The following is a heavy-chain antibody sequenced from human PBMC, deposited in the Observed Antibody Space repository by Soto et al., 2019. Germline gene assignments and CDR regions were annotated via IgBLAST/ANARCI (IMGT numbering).Heavy chain of an antibody. D-gene: IGHD3-3*01. CDR2: IKSKTDGGTT. Sequence: GGSLRLSCAASGFTFSNAWMSWVRQAPGKGLEWVGRIKSKTDGGTTDYAAPVKGRFTISRDDSKNTLYLQMNSLKTEDTAVYYCTRVSVDFWSGSPRPLDYWGQGTLVTVSS. J-gene: IGHJ4*02. CDR1: GFTFSNAW. CDR3: TRVSVDFWSGSPRPLDY. V-gene: IGHV3-15*01.